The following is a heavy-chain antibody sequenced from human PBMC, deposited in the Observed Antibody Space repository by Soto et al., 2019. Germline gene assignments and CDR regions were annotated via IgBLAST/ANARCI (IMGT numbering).Heavy chain of an antibody. J-gene: IGHJ4*02. Sequence: GASVKVSCKASGGTFSSYAISWVRPAPGQGLEWMGGIIPIFGTANYAQKFQGRVTITADESTSTAYMELSSLRSEDTAVYYCASMVVAATDYDYVWGSYRPAWRYWGQGTLVTVSS. CDR1: GGTFSSYA. CDR2: IIPIFGTA. CDR3: ASMVVAATDYDYVWGSYRPAWRY. D-gene: IGHD3-16*02. V-gene: IGHV1-69*13.